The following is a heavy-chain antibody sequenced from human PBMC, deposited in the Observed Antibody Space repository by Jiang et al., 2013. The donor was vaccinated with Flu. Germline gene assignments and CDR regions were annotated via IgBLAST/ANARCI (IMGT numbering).Heavy chain of an antibody. CDR2: IHYSGNT. D-gene: IGHD2-21*02. CDR3: ARHDRRGGDRRRYFDY. CDR1: GGPISSRSYD. V-gene: IGHV4-39*01. J-gene: IGHJ4*02. Sequence: PGLVKPSETLSLTCTVSGGPISSRSYDWGWIRQPPGGVVEWIGSIHYSGNTYYSPSLKSRVTISVDTSKNDFSLKVRSVSAADTAVYYCARHDRRGGDRRRYFDYWGQGTLVIVSS.